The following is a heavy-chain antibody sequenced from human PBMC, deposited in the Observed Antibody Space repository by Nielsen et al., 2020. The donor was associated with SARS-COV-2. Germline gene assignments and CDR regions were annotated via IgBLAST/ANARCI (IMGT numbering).Heavy chain of an antibody. CDR3: ARATGYCSSTSCYPLYGMDV. CDR2: INHSGST. D-gene: IGHD2-2*01. Sequence: SETLSLTCAVYGGSFSGYYWSWIRQPPGKGLEWIGEINHSGSTNYNPSLKSRVTISVDTSKNQFSLKLSSVTAADTAVYYCARATGYCSSTSCYPLYGMDVWGQGTTVTVSS. V-gene: IGHV4-34*01. CDR1: GGSFSGYY. J-gene: IGHJ6*02.